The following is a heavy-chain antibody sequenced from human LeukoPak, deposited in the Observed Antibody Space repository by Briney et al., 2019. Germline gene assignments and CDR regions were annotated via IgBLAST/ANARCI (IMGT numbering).Heavy chain of an antibody. CDR2: ISAYNGNT. V-gene: IGHV1-18*01. J-gene: IGHJ4*02. Sequence: ASVKVSCKASGYTFTSYGISWVRQAPGQGLEWMGWISAYNGNTNYAQKLQGRVTMTTDTSTSTAYIELRSLRSDDTAVYYCARSREQLWSPIPPTYFDYWGQGTLVTVSS. CDR3: ARSREQLWSPIPPTYFDY. CDR1: GYTFTSYG. D-gene: IGHD5-18*01.